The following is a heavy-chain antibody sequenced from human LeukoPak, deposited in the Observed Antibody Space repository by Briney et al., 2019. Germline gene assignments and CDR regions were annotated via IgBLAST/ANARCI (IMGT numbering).Heavy chain of an antibody. Sequence: SETLSLTCTVSGGSISNDYWSWIRQPPGKGLEWIGYIYYSGDTNYNPSLKSRVTISVDTSKNQFSLKLSSVTAADTAVYYCARLYYDSSGLDAFDIWGQGTMVTVSS. CDR2: IYYSGDT. D-gene: IGHD3-22*01. CDR3: ARLYYDSSGLDAFDI. CDR1: GGSISNDY. V-gene: IGHV4-59*08. J-gene: IGHJ3*02.